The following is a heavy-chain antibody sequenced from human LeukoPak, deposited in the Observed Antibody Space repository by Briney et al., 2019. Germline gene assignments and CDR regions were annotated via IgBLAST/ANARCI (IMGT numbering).Heavy chain of an antibody. V-gene: IGHV4-59*01. CDR1: GGSIFSYY. Sequence: SETLSLTCTVSGGSIFSYYWNWIRQPPGKGLEWIGYIYYSGSTNYNPSLKSRVTISVDTSKNQFSLKLSSVTAADTAVYYCARDGPMTTDAFDIWGQGTMVTVSS. J-gene: IGHJ3*02. D-gene: IGHD4-17*01. CDR3: ARDGPMTTDAFDI. CDR2: IYYSGST.